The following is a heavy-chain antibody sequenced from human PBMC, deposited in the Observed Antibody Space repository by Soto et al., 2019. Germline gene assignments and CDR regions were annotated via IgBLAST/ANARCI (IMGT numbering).Heavy chain of an antibody. Sequence: QVQLVRSGAEVKKPGASVKVSCKTSGYTFTSYGISWVRQAPGQGLEWMGWISANNGNTNYAQKLQGRVIITTDTSTNTAYMELWSQRTDDTAVYYCATSNGSGGSCYSYYFDYWGRGTLATVAS. CDR3: ATSNGSGGSCYSYYFDY. CDR2: ISANNGNT. J-gene: IGHJ4*02. CDR1: GYTFTSYG. V-gene: IGHV1-18*01. D-gene: IGHD2-15*01.